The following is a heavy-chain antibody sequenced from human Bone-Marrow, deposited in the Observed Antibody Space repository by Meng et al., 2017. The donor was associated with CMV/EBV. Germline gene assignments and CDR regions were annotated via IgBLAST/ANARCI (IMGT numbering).Heavy chain of an antibody. J-gene: IGHJ3*02. CDR3: AKDLNYDSSRYSDAFDI. Sequence: GGSRRLPCAAPGFTFSSYCMTWVRQAPGTGLELVPNIMQDGIEKYYVDSVKGRFTISRDNARKLLFLQMNSLRAEDTAVYYCAKDLNYDSSRYSDAFDIWGLGTMVTVSS. D-gene: IGHD3-22*01. CDR2: IMQDGIEK. V-gene: IGHV3-7*04. CDR1: GFTFSSYC.